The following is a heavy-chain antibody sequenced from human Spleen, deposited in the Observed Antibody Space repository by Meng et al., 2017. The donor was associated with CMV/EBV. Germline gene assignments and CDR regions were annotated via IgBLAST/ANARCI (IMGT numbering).Heavy chain of an antibody. D-gene: IGHD3-10*01. CDR3: ARDTPGD. J-gene: IGHJ4*02. V-gene: IGHV3-7*01. Sequence: GSLRLSCAASGFTFSGFWMSWARQAPGKGLEWVANIRPDGSEKYYVDSVKGRFTISRENAKNSLYLQMNNLRAEDTAIYYCARDTPGDWGQGTLVTVSS. CDR2: IRPDGSEK. CDR1: GFTFSGFW.